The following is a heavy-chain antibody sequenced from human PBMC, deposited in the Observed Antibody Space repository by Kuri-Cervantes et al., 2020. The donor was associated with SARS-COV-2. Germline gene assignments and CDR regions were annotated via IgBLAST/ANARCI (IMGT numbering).Heavy chain of an antibody. J-gene: IGHJ4*02. CDR1: GFSLSTSGVG. D-gene: IGHD4-11*01. CDR3: VRIRAATVIADY. V-gene: IGHV2-70*11. Sequence: SGPTLVKPTETLTLTCTFSGFSLSTSGVGVGWIRQPPGKALEWLARIDWDDDKYYKTSLNTRLSISKDTSKDQVVLTMTNVDPEDTATYYCVRIRAATVIADYWGQGTLVTVSS. CDR2: IDWDDDK.